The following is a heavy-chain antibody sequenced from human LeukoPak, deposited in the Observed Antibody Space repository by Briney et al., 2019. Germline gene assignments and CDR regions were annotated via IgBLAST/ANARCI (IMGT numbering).Heavy chain of an antibody. CDR2: ISSSSSYI. D-gene: IGHD3-10*01. CDR1: GFTFSSYS. V-gene: IGHV3-21*01. J-gene: IGHJ4*02. Sequence: GGSPRLSCAASGFTFSSYSMNWVRQAPGKGLEWVSSISSSSSYIYYADSVKGRFTISRDNAKNSLYLQMHSLRAEDTAVYYCARDGKDMVRGSITFDYWGQGTLVTVSS. CDR3: ARDGKDMVRGSITFDY.